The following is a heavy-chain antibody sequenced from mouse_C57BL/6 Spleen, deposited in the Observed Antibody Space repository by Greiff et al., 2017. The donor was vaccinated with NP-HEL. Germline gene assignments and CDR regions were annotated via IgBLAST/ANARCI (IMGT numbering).Heavy chain of an antibody. Sequence: VKLQESGPGLVQPSQSLSITCTVSGFSLTSYGVHWVRQSPGKGLEWLGVIWRGGSTDYTAAFMSRMSITKDNSKSQVFFKMNSLQADDTAIYYCAVYYGPERYAMDYWGQGTSVTVSS. CDR3: AVYYGPERYAMDY. D-gene: IGHD2-1*01. CDR2: IWRGGST. J-gene: IGHJ4*01. CDR1: GFSLTSYG. V-gene: IGHV2-5*01.